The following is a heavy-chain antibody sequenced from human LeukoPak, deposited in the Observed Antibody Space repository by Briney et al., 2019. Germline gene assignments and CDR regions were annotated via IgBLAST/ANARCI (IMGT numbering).Heavy chain of an antibody. CDR1: GYTFTSYY. CDR3: ARELRRGCSGGSCYPSYY. D-gene: IGHD2-15*01. Sequence: GASVKVSCKASGYTFTSYYMHWVRQAPGQGLEWMGIINPSGGSTSYAQKFQGRVTMTRDTSTSTVYMELSSLRSEDTAVYYCARELRRGCSGGSCYPSYYWGQGTLVTVSS. CDR2: INPSGGST. J-gene: IGHJ4*02. V-gene: IGHV1-46*01.